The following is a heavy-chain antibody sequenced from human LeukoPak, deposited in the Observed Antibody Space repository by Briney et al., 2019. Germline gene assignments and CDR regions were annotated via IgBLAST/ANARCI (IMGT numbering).Heavy chain of an antibody. V-gene: IGHV3-30-3*01. CDR3: ARDLDVFLVVGYCSSTSCYSSPLDY. Sequence: PGGSLRLSCAASGFTFSSYAMHWVRQAPGKGLEWVAVISYDGSNKYYADSVKGRFTISRDNSKNTLYLQMNSLRAEDTAVYYCARDLDVFLVVGYCSSTSCYSSPLDYWGQGTLVTVSS. CDR1: GFTFSSYA. J-gene: IGHJ4*02. CDR2: ISYDGSNK. D-gene: IGHD2-2*02.